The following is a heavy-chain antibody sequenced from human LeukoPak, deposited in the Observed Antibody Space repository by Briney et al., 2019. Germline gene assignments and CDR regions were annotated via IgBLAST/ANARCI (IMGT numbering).Heavy chain of an antibody. CDR3: ARDMVGYQLLLYYYGMDV. V-gene: IGHV3-48*02. CDR2: ISSSSSTI. J-gene: IGHJ6*02. CDR1: GFTFSGYS. D-gene: IGHD2-2*01. Sequence: GGSLRLSCAASGFTFSGYSMNWVRQAPGKGLEWVSYISSSSSTIYYADSVKGRFTISRDNAKNSLYLQMNSLRDEDTAVYYCARDMVGYQLLLYYYGMDVWGQGTTVTVS.